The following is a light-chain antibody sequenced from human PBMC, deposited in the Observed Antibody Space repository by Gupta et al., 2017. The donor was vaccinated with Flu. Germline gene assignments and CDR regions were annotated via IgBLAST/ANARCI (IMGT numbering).Light chain of an antibody. CDR2: NAS. CDR1: QYVTGKY. Sequence: ELVLTQSPGTLSLSPGKKASLSCRASQYVTGKYLAWYQQQSGQAPRLLIYNASRRAAGIPARFSGSGSGTDFTLTINRLEPEDFAVYYCQQYGSSPTFGGGTTVE. J-gene: IGKJ4*01. CDR3: QQYGSSPT. V-gene: IGKV3-20*01.